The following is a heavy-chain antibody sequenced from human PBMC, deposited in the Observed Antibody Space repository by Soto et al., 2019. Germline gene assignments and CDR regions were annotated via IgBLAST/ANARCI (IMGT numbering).Heavy chain of an antibody. V-gene: IGHV4-59*01. J-gene: IGHJ4*02. D-gene: IGHD3-10*01. Sequence: SLTFTVSGDSMSGFYWSWIRQTPGKGLEWIGYINYVGRTSYYSPSLQSRVTISLDSSKNQFSLILSSVTAADTAVYFCARFRRNYFDYWGQGTQV. CDR1: GDSMSGFY. CDR2: INYVGRT. CDR3: ARFRRNYFDY.